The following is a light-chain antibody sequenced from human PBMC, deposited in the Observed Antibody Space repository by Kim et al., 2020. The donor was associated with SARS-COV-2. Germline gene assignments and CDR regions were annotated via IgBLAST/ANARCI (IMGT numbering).Light chain of an antibody. J-gene: IGLJ3*02. V-gene: IGLV3-1*01. Sequence: SSELTQPPSVSVSPGQTASITCFGDKLGDNYVSWYQQRPGQSPVVVIYQDTNRPSGIPERFSGSNSGNTATLTISGAQAMDEADYYCQAWDSSTAVFGGGTQLTVL. CDR2: QDT. CDR3: QAWDSSTAV. CDR1: KLGDNY.